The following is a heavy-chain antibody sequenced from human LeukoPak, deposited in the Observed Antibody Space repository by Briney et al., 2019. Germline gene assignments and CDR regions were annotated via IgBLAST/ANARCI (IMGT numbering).Heavy chain of an antibody. Sequence: GGSLRLSCAASGFTFSNAWMSWVRQAPGKGLEWVGRIKSKTDGGTTDYAAPVKGRFTISRDDSKNMLYLQMNSLKTEDTAVYYCTTDYGGNSYVDYWGQGTLVTVSS. V-gene: IGHV3-15*01. J-gene: IGHJ4*02. D-gene: IGHD4-23*01. CDR3: TTDYGGNSYVDY. CDR2: IKSKTDGGTT. CDR1: GFTFSNAW.